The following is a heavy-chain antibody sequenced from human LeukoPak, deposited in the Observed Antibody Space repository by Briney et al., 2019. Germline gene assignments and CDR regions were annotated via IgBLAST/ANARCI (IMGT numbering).Heavy chain of an antibody. J-gene: IGHJ6*02. CDR3: ARDKYYYDSSGYYGVYYYYGMDV. Sequence: PGGSLRLSCAASGFTFSSYWMSWVGQAPGKGLEWVANIKQDGSEKYYVDSVKGRFTISRDNAKNSLYLQMNSLRAEDTAVYYCARDKYYYDSSGYYGVYYYYGMDVWGQGTTVTVSS. V-gene: IGHV3-7*01. D-gene: IGHD3-22*01. CDR2: IKQDGSEK. CDR1: GFTFSSYW.